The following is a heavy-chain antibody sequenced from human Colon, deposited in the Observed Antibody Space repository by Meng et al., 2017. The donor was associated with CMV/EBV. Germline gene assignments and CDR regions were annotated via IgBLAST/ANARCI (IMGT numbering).Heavy chain of an antibody. J-gene: IGHJ4*02. CDR3: ARGAEYYYDSSGPLY. V-gene: IGHV3-21*01. CDR1: GGTFRSYV. Sequence: SCKATGGTFRSYVISWVRQAPGKGLEWVSSISSSSSYIYYADSVKGRFTISRDNAKNSLYLQMNSLRAEDTAVYYCARGAEYYYDSSGPLYWGQGTLVTVSS. D-gene: IGHD3-22*01. CDR2: ISSSSSYI.